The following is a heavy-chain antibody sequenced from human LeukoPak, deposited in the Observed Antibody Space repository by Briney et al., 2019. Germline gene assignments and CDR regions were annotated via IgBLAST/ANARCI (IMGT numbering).Heavy chain of an antibody. Sequence: ASVEVSCKASGYTFTSYDINWVRQATGQGLEWMGWMNPNSGNTGYAQKFQGRVTMTRNTSISTAYMELSSLRSEDTAVYYCARGFRSRTKPYYYYMDVWGKGTTVTVSS. CDR2: MNPNSGNT. CDR3: ARGFRSRTKPYYYYMDV. J-gene: IGHJ6*03. CDR1: GYTFTSYD. D-gene: IGHD2-8*01. V-gene: IGHV1-8*01.